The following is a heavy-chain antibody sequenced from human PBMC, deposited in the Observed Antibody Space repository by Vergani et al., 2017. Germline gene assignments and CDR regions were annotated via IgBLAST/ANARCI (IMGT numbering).Heavy chain of an antibody. J-gene: IGHJ4*02. CDR3: ARDTVTGSRYFDY. CDR1: GFSFSSYA. Sequence: EVQLLESGGGLVQPGGSLRLSCAASGFSFSSYAMSWVRQAPGKGLEWVSVINDSGGSSQYADSVKGRFTISRDNSKNTLYLQMNSLRAEDTAVYYCARDTVTGSRYFDYWGQGTLVTVSS. V-gene: IGHV3-23*01. CDR2: INDSGGSS. D-gene: IGHD6-19*01.